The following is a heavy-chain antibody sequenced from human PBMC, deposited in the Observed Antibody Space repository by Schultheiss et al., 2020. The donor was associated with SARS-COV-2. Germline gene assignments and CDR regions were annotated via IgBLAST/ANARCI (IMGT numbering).Heavy chain of an antibody. CDR2: IDWDDDK. CDR1: GFSLSTSGMC. Sequence: SGPTLVKPTQTLTLTCTFSGFSLSTSGMCVSWIRQPPGKALEWLALIDWDDDKYYSTSLKTRVTISKDTSKNQVVLTMTNMDPVDTATYYCARLPLYESSGYRGTEFDYWGQGTLVTVSS. D-gene: IGHD3-22*01. J-gene: IGHJ4*02. CDR3: ARLPLYESSGYRGTEFDY. V-gene: IGHV2-70*01.